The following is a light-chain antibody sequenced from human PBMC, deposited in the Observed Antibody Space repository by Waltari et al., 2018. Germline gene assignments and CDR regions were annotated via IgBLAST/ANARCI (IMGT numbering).Light chain of an antibody. J-gene: IGKJ2*01. CDR1: QSMSSW. V-gene: IGKV1-5*03. CDR2: KAS. CDR3: QQYNSYPYT. Sequence: TCRASQSMSSWLAWYQQKPRKAPKLLIYKASSLESGVPSRFSGSGSVTEFTLTISSLQPDDFATYYCQQYNSYPYTFGQGTKLEIK.